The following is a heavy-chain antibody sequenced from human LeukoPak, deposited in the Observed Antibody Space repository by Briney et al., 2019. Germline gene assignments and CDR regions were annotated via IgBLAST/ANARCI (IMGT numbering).Heavy chain of an antibody. J-gene: IGHJ4*02. V-gene: IGHV4-34*01. D-gene: IGHD5-18*01. CDR2: INHSGGT. CDR1: GGSFSGYY. Sequence: PSETLSLTCAVYGGSFSGYYWSWIRQPPGKGLEWIGEINHSGGTNYNPSLKSRVTISVDTSKNQFSLKLSSVTAADTAVYYCARRSGYSYVDYWGQGTLVTVSS. CDR3: ARRSGYSYVDY.